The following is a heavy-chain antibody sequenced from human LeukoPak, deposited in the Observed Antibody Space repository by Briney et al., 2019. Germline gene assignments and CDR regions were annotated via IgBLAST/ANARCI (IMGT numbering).Heavy chain of an antibody. Sequence: PGGSLRLSCAASGFTFSNSAMTWVRQAPGKGLDWVSAINGDGGRTYHADSVKGRFTISRDNSKNTLYLQMNSLRVEDTAVYYCAKDIKGTNYYYYGIGAWGQGTTVTVSS. V-gene: IGHV3-23*01. CDR2: INGDGGRT. J-gene: IGHJ6*02. D-gene: IGHD1-14*01. CDR1: GFTFSNSA. CDR3: AKDIKGTNYYYYGIGA.